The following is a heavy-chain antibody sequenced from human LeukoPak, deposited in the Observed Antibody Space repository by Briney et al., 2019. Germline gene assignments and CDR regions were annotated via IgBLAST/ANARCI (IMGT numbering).Heavy chain of an antibody. V-gene: IGHV3-48*03. J-gene: IGHJ4*02. CDR2: ISSSGSTI. CDR1: GFTFSSYE. CDR3: AKDTHYYDSSAPGY. D-gene: IGHD3-22*01. Sequence: GGSLRLSCAASGFTFSSYEMNWVRQAPGKGLEWVSYISSSGSTIYYADSVKGRFTISRDNAKNSLYLQMNSLRAEDTAVYYCAKDTHYYDSSAPGYWGQGTLVTVSS.